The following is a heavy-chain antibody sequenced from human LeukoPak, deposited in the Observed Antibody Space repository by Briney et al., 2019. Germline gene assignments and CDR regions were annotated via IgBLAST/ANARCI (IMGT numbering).Heavy chain of an antibody. CDR3: AREDVVDVFRFLEWQKGYFDY. V-gene: IGHV4-61*02. Sequence: SETLSLTCTVSGGSISSGSYYWSWIRQPAGKGLEWIGRIYTSGSTNYNPSLKSRVTISVDTSKNQFSLKLSSVTAADTAVYYCAREDVVDVFRFLEWQKGYFDYWGQGTLVTVSS. D-gene: IGHD3-3*01. J-gene: IGHJ4*02. CDR1: GGSISSGSYY. CDR2: IYTSGST.